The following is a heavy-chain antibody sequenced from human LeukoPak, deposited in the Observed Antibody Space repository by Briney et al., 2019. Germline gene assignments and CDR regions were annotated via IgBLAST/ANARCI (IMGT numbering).Heavy chain of an antibody. D-gene: IGHD3-22*01. J-gene: IGHJ4*02. CDR2: VKSKIEGGTT. CDR3: TTVSGVWLLHY. CDR1: GFPFSNAW. Sequence: GGSLRLSCAASGFPFSNAWLSWVRQAPGKGLEYSGRVKSKIEGGTTDYAGPVKGRFTISRDDSKNTLYLQMNSLTTEDTAVYYCTTVSGVWLLHYWGQGTLVTVSS. V-gene: IGHV3-15*01.